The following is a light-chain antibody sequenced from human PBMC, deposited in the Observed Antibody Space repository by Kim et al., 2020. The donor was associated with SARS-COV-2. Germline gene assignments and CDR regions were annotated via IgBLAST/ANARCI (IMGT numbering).Light chain of an antibody. Sequence: SVSPGQTASITCSGDKLGDKYACWYQQKPGQSPVLVIYQDSKRPSGIPERFSGSNSGNTATLTISGTQAMDEADYYCQAWDSSTAVFGGGTPDRP. J-gene: IGLJ3*02. CDR2: QDS. CDR1: KLGDKY. CDR3: QAWDSSTAV. V-gene: IGLV3-1*01.